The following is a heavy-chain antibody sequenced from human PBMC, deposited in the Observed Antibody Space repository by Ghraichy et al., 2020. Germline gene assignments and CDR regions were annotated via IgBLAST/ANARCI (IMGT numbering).Heavy chain of an antibody. D-gene: IGHD4-23*01. CDR3: ARDSGYGGNFDF. V-gene: IGHV3-48*02. CDR2: IGTSSNRI. CDR1: GFTFSTYA. Sequence: GGSRRLSCAASGFTFSTYAMDWVRQAPGKGLEWVSYIGTSSNRIYYADSVKGRFTISRDNAKNSLYLQMNSLREDDTAVYYCARDSGYGGNFDFWGQGSLVTVSS. J-gene: IGHJ4*02.